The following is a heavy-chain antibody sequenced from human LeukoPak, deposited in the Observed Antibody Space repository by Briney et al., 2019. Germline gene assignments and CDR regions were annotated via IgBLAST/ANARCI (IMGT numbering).Heavy chain of an antibody. J-gene: IGHJ4*02. CDR3: AKDLGKCFDWLLDY. Sequence: GGSLRLSCAASGFTFRTYGMHWVRQAPGKGLEWVAVISYDGRNEYYADSVKGRFTISRDNSKNTLDLQMNSLRAEDTAVYYCAKDLGKCFDWLLDYWGQGTLVTVSS. CDR1: GFTFRTYG. V-gene: IGHV3-30*18. D-gene: IGHD3-9*01. CDR2: ISYDGRNE.